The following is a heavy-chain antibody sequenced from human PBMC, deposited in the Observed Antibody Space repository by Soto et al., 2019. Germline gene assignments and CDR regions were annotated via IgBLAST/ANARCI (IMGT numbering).Heavy chain of an antibody. J-gene: IGHJ6*02. D-gene: IGHD1-26*01. V-gene: IGHV4-4*07. CDR1: GGSISSYY. CDR2: IYTSGST. Sequence: QVQLQESGPGLVKPSETLSLTCTVSGGSISSYYWSWIRPPAGKGLEWIGRIYTSGSTNYNPSLKSRVTRSVDTSKNQFSLKLSSVTAADTAVYYCARARSYNYYYYYGMDVWGQGTTVTVSS. CDR3: ARARSYNYYYYYGMDV.